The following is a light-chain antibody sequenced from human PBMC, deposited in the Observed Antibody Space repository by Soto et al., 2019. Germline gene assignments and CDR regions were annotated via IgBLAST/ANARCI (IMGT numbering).Light chain of an antibody. V-gene: IGKV3-15*01. Sequence: EVVMTQSPATLSVSPGERATLSCRASQSVRGYIAWYQQKGGQAPRLLIYGTSTRATGIPDRFSGSGSETEFTLTISGLQSEDFAVYYCQQYNNWPRTFGQGTKVDIK. CDR2: GTS. CDR3: QQYNNWPRT. J-gene: IGKJ1*01. CDR1: QSVRGY.